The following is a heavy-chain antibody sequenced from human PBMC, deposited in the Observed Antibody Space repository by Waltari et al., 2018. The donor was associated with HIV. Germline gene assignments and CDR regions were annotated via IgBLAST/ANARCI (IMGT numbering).Heavy chain of an antibody. CDR1: GHSISTSNYF. CDR3: ARHALRVGAAYWSFDL. J-gene: IGHJ2*01. Sequence: LQLPEMSPGLWKPSETLHLTCTVSGHSISTSNYFCGWIRQPPGKVLGWIGRIYYSGSTYYNPSLKSRVTISVDTSKNQFSLKVNSVTAADTAVYYCARHALRVGAAYWSFDLWGRGTLVTVSS. V-gene: IGHV4-39*01. CDR2: IYYSGST. D-gene: IGHD1-26*01.